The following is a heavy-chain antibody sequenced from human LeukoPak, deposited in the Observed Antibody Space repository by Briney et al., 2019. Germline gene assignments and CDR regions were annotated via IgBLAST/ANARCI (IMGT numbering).Heavy chain of an antibody. CDR1: GGSISSGGYS. J-gene: IGHJ4*02. D-gene: IGHD3-22*01. CDR2: IYYSGSA. CDR3: ARNGDYYEKSGYYCLFDF. V-gene: IGHV4-61*08. Sequence: PSETLSLTCAVSGGSISSGGYSWSWIRQPPGKGLEYIGYIYYSGSANYNPSLKSRVTISVDPSKNQFSLKLSSVTAADTAVYYCARNGDYYEKSGYYCLFDFWGQGTLVTVSS.